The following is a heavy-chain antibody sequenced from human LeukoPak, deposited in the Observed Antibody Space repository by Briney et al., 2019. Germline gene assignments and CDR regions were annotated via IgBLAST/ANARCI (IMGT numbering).Heavy chain of an antibody. CDR3: ARAAAIVRYFHN. V-gene: IGHV4-61*02. Sequence: SETLSLTCTVSGDTISSGSYYWTWLRQPAGKGLEWIGRIYTTGLTNYSPSLRSRVTISIDTSRNQFSLRLTSVTAADTAVYYCARAAAIVRYFHNWGQGTLVTVSS. CDR2: IYTTGLT. CDR1: GDTISSGSYY. J-gene: IGHJ1*01. D-gene: IGHD2-21*01.